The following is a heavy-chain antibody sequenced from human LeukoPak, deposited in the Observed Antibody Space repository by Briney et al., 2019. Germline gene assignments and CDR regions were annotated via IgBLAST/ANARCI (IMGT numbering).Heavy chain of an antibody. J-gene: IGHJ4*02. CDR3: ARDNNYYGSGSYLGY. D-gene: IGHD3-10*01. V-gene: IGHV3-23*01. CDR1: GFPFSIHG. Sequence: GGSLRLSCAGSGFPFSIHGMNWVRQAPGKGLEWVSGISPGGGPTYYADSVKGRFTISRDDSKNTLYLQINNLRAEDTAIYYCARDNNYYGSGSYLGYWGQGTLVTVSS. CDR2: ISPGGGPT.